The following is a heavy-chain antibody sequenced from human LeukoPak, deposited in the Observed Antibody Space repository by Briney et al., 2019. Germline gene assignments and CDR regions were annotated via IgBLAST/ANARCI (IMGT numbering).Heavy chain of an antibody. V-gene: IGHV4-59*01. D-gene: IGHD4-11*01. Sequence: PSETLSLTCTVSGGSISSYYWSWIRQPPGKGLEWIGYIYYSGSTNYNPSLKSRVTISVDTSKNQFSLKLSSVTAADTAVYYCARLTVTPSWGYHYYYMDVWGKGTTVTVSS. CDR3: ARLTVTPSWGYHYYYMDV. CDR1: GGSISSYY. J-gene: IGHJ6*03. CDR2: IYYSGST.